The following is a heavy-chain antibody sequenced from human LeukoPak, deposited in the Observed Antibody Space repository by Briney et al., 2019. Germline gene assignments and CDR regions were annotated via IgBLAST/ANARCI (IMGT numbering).Heavy chain of an antibody. D-gene: IGHD3-22*01. CDR2: IYYSGST. Sequence: SETLSLTCTVSGGSIYSYYWRWIRQPPGKGLEWIGYIYYSGSTNYNPSLKSRVTISVDTSKNQFSLKLSSVTAADTAVYYCARWEYYDSSGYYSSWGQGTLVTVSS. CDR3: ARWEYYDSSGYYSS. CDR1: GGSIYSYY. J-gene: IGHJ4*02. V-gene: IGHV4-59*01.